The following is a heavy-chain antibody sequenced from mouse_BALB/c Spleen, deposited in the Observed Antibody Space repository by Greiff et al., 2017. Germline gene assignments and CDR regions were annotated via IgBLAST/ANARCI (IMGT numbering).Heavy chain of an antibody. D-gene: IGHD3-2*02. CDR1: GFTFSDYY. Sequence: EVHLVESGGGLVKPGGSLKLSCAASGFTFSDYYMYWVRQTPEKRLEWVATISDGGSYTYYPDSVKGRFTISRDNAKNNLYLQMSSLKSEDTAMYYCARDQGLTYYFDYWGQGTTLTVSS. V-gene: IGHV5-4*02. J-gene: IGHJ2*01. CDR2: ISDGGSYT. CDR3: ARDQGLTYYFDY.